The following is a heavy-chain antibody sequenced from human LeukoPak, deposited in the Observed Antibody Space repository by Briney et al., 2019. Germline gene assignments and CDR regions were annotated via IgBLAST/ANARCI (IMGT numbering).Heavy chain of an antibody. D-gene: IGHD6-13*01. CDR1: GYTFTSYA. Sequence: SVKVSCKASGYTFTSYAMHWVRQAPGQGLEWMGGIIPIFGTANYAQKFQGRVTITADESTSTAYMELSSLRSEDTAVYYCARDTTPGIAAAGYWGQGTLVTVSS. CDR2: IIPIFGTA. V-gene: IGHV1-69*13. CDR3: ARDTTPGIAAAGY. J-gene: IGHJ4*02.